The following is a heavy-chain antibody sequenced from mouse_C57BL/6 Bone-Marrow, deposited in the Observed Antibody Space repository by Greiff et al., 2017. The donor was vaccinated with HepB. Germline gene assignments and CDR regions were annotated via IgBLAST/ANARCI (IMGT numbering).Heavy chain of an antibody. CDR3: ARGMGFRDY. V-gene: IGHV1-82*01. Sequence: QVQLQQSGPELVKPGASVKISCKASGYAFSSSWMNWVKQRPGKGLEWIGRIYPGDGDTNYNGKFKGKATLTADKSSSTAYMQLSSLTSEDSAVYFCARGMGFRDYWGQGTTLTVSS. J-gene: IGHJ2*01. CDR2: IYPGDGDT. CDR1: GYAFSSSW.